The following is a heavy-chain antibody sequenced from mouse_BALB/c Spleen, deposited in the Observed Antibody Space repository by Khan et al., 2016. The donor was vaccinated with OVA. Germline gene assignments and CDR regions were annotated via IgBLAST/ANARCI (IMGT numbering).Heavy chain of an antibody. V-gene: IGHV1-9*01. CDR3: ARGAGTTYGIDY. J-gene: IGHJ4*01. CDR2: ILPGRGNI. Sequence: QVQLQQSGAELMKPGASVKISCKATGYTFSSYWIEWVKQRPGHGLEWIGEILPGRGNINYNEKFKGKATFTADTSSNIAYMQLNSLTSEDSAVDYCARGAGTTYGIDYWGRETSVTVSS. D-gene: IGHD4-1*01. CDR1: GYTFSSYW.